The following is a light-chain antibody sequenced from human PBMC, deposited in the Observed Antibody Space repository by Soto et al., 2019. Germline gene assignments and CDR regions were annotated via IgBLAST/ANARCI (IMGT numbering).Light chain of an antibody. CDR3: QQYNSYPWT. CDR1: QNVNGW. J-gene: IGKJ1*01. V-gene: IGKV1-5*03. Sequence: DIQMTQSPSTLSASVGDRVTITCRASQNVNGWLAWYQQKPGKAPKLLINKASTLESGVPSRFSGRGFGTEFTLTISSLQTDDFATYYCQQYNSYPWTFGQGTKVEIK. CDR2: KAS.